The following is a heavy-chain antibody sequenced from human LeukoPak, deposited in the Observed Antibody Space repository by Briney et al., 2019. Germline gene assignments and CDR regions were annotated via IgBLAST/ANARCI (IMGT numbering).Heavy chain of an antibody. CDR3: AREPIVVVTRGYFDY. V-gene: IGHV4-38-2*02. D-gene: IGHD2-21*02. CDR1: GYSISSGYY. Sequence: SESLSLTCAVSGYSISSGYYWGWIRQPPRKGLEWIGSIYHSGSTYYNPSLKSRVTISVDTSKNQFSLKLSSVTAADTAVYYCAREPIVVVTRGYFDYWGQGTLVTVSS. CDR2: IYHSGST. J-gene: IGHJ4*02.